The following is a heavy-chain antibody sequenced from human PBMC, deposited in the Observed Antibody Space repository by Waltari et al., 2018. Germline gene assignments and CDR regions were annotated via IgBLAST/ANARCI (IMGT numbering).Heavy chain of an antibody. D-gene: IGHD2-15*01. CDR2: VQGSGRT. V-gene: IGHV4-4*02. CDR3: ARDRGRGLYLDI. J-gene: IGHJ4*02. CDR1: GDSMGSTYW. Sequence: QLQLQESGPGLVKPSGTLSLTCAVSGDSMGSTYWWSWVRQSPQKGLEWIGQVQGSGRTNYNPSFASRVSMSLDTSNKRFSLKVTSATAADTAMYYCARDRGRGLYLDIWGPGTLVTVSP.